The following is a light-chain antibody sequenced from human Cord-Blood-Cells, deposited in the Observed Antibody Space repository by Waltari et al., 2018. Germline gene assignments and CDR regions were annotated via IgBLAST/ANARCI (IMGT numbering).Light chain of an antibody. Sequence: EIVLTQSPGTLSLSPGERATLSCRASQSVSSSYLAWDQQKPGQAPRLLIYGASSRATGIPDRVSGSGSVTDFTLTNSRLGTEDFAVYYCQQYGSSPWTFGQGTKVESK. CDR3: QQYGSSPWT. V-gene: IGKV3-20*01. CDR2: GAS. CDR1: QSVSSSY. J-gene: IGKJ1*01.